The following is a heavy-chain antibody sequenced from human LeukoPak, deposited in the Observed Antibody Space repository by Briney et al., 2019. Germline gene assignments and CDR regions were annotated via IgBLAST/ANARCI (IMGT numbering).Heavy chain of an antibody. CDR1: GYTFTGYW. D-gene: IGHD6-13*01. Sequence: ASVKVSCKASGYTFTGYWIQWVRQAPGQGLEWMGLINPDGGSTAYAHRFQGRVIMTRDTSTSTAYMDLSSLRSEDTAVYHCARAPRNSSTMLDSWGQGTLVTVSS. V-gene: IGHV1-46*01. CDR2: INPDGGST. CDR3: ARAPRNSSTMLDS. J-gene: IGHJ5*01.